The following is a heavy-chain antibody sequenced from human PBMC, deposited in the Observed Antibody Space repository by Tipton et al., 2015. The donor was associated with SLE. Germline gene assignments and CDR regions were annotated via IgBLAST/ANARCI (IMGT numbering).Heavy chain of an antibody. Sequence: LRLSCTVSGYSISSGYYWGWIRQPPGKGLEWIGEINHSGRTNYNPSLKSRVIISVDTSNNQFSLKLSSVTAADTAVYYCARDRGWFDPWGQGTLVTVSS. V-gene: IGHV4-38-2*02. CDR3: ARDRGWFDP. CDR1: GYSISSGYY. CDR2: INHSGRT. J-gene: IGHJ5*02.